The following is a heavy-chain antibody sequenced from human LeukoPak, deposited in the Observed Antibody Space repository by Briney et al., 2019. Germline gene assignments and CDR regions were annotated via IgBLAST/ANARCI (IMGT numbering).Heavy chain of an antibody. D-gene: IGHD5-12*01. CDR3: ARRALHSGGYRGYHFAY. CDR1: GFTFSAFS. CDR2: ISYNAGSI. V-gene: IGHV3-64*01. J-gene: IGHJ4*02. Sequence: GGSLRLSCATSGFTFSAFSMYWVRQAPGKGLEMVAGISYNAGSIEYSNSVRGRFTISRDESKNTLSLQMGSLRADDMAVYYCARRALHSGGYRGYHFAYWGQGARVTVSS.